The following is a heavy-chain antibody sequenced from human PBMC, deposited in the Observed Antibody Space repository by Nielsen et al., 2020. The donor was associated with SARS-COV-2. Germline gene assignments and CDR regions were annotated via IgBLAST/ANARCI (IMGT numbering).Heavy chain of an antibody. D-gene: IGHD2-2*01. V-gene: IGHV4-30-4*01. CDR2: IYYSGST. CDR3: AREGTGRYCSSTSCYVFGY. J-gene: IGHJ4*02. CDR1: GGSISSGDYY. Sequence: SETLSLTCTVSGGSISSGDYYWSWIRQPPGKGLEWIGYIYYSGSTYYNPSLKSRVTISVDTSKNQFSLQLSSVTAADTAVYYCAREGTGRYCSSTSCYVFGYWGQGTLVTVSS.